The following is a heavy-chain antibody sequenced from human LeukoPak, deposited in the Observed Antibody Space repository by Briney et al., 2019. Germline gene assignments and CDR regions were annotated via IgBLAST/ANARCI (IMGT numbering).Heavy chain of an antibody. CDR1: GYSFTTYW. D-gene: IGHD2-2*01. Sequence: GESLKISCRGSGYSFTTYWIGWVRQMPGKGLEWMGIIYPGDSDTRYSPSFQGQVTMSADKSVNTAYLQWSSLKASDTAMYYCARRQGCSSTSCPPDSWGQGTLVTVSS. J-gene: IGHJ4*02. V-gene: IGHV5-51*01. CDR2: IYPGDSDT. CDR3: ARRQGCSSTSCPPDS.